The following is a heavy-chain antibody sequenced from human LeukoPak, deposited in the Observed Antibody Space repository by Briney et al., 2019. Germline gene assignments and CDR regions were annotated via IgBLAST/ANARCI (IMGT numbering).Heavy chain of an antibody. D-gene: IGHD5-18*01. CDR1: GDSVSSNSAT. J-gene: IGHJ2*01. V-gene: IGHV6-1*01. CDR3: TRAGSYGYYWYFDL. CDR2: TYYRSKWYN. Sequence: SQTLSPTCAISGDSVSSNSATWNWIRQSPSRGLEWLGRTYYRSKWYNDYAVSVKSRITINPDTSKNQFSLQLNSVTPEDTAVYYCTRAGSYGYYWYFDLWGRGTLVTVSS.